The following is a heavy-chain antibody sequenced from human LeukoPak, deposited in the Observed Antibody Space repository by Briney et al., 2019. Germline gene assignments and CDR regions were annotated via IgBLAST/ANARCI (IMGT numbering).Heavy chain of an antibody. CDR2: ISYDGSNK. CDR3: TKDLRGTLPAAIGY. J-gene: IGHJ4*02. V-gene: IGHV3-30-3*01. D-gene: IGHD2-2*01. Sequence: GRSLRLSCAASGFTFSSYAMHWVRQAPGKGLEWVAVISYDGSNKYYADSVKGRFTISRDNSKNTLYLQMNSLRAEDTAVYYCTKDLRGTLPAAIGYWGQGTLVTVSS. CDR1: GFTFSSYA.